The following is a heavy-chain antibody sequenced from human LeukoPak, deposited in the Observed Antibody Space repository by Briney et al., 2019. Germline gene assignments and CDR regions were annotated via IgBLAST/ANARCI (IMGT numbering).Heavy chain of an antibody. CDR1: GGTFSSYA. CDR3: AREYSSSSSPMGDYYGMDV. V-gene: IGHV1-69*01. J-gene: IGHJ6*02. D-gene: IGHD6-6*01. Sequence: GSSVKVSCKASGGTFSSYAISWVRQAPGQGLEWMGGIIPIFGTANYAQKFQGRVTITADESTSTAYMELSSLRSEDTAVCYCAREYSSSSSPMGDYYGMDVWGQGTTVTVSS. CDR2: IIPIFGTA.